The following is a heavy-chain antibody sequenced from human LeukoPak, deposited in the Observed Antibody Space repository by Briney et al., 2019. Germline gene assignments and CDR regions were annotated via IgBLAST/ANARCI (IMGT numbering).Heavy chain of an antibody. V-gene: IGHV3-9*01. D-gene: IGHD5-18*01. CDR2: ISWNSGSI. J-gene: IGHJ4*02. Sequence: GGSLRLSCAASGFTFDDYAMHWVRHAPGKGLEWVSGISWNSGSIGYADSVKGRFTISRDNAKNSLYLQMNSLRAEDTALYYCAKGPRGYSYGSPVYWGQGTLVTVSS. CDR3: AKGPRGYSYGSPVY. CDR1: GFTFDDYA.